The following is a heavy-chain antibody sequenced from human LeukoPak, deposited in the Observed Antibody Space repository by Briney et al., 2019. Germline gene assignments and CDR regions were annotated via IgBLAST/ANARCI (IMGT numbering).Heavy chain of an antibody. CDR2: IWYDGSNK. Sequence: GGSLRLSCAASGFTFNTYAIHWVRQAPGKGLEWVAVIWYDGSNKYYADSVRGRFTISRDNSKNTLYLQMDSLRADDTAIYYCVRDPSCSGGGCYYYYGMDVWGQGTTVTVSS. D-gene: IGHD2-15*01. CDR1: GFTFNTYA. J-gene: IGHJ6*02. V-gene: IGHV3-33*01. CDR3: VRDPSCSGGGCYYYYGMDV.